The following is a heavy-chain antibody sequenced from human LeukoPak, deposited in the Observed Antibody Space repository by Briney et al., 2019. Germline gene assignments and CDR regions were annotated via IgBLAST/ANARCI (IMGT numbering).Heavy chain of an antibody. V-gene: IGHV3-21*01. CDR3: ARGHTAVTRHFDF. D-gene: IGHD4-17*01. J-gene: IGHJ4*02. Sequence: GGSLRLSCEASGFTFTTYSMTWVRQAPGKGLEWVSIISSGSSAIFSADALKGRFTISRDDAKNLLYLDMNSLRAEDTVVYNCARGHTAVTRHFDFWGQGTLVTVSS. CDR2: ISSGSSAI. CDR1: GFTFTTYS.